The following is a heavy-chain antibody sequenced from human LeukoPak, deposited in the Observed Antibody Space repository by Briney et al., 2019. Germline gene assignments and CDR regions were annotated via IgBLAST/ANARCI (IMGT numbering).Heavy chain of an antibody. CDR2: ISAYNGNT. J-gene: IGHJ5*02. Sequence: ASVKVSCKASGYTFTSYGISWVRQAHGQGLEWMGWISAYNGNTNYAQKLQGRVTMTTDTSTSTAYMELRSLRSDDTAVYYCARSTIFGVVIMSRFDPWGQGTLVTVSS. V-gene: IGHV1-18*01. CDR3: ARSTIFGVVIMSRFDP. CDR1: GYTFTSYG. D-gene: IGHD3-3*01.